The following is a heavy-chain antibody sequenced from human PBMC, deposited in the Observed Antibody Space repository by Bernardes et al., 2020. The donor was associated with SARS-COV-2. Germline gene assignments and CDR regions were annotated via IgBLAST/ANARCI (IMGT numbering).Heavy chain of an antibody. J-gene: IGHJ4*02. Sequence: GGSLRLSCAASGFTFTSYAMSWVRQAPEKGLEWVSGISSSDGTTYYATTYYADSVKGLFTISRDNSKNILYLQMTSLRAEDTALYYCAKGLASGWNKWAGTFDSWGQGTLVTVLS. V-gene: IGHV3-23*01. CDR1: GFTFTSYA. D-gene: IGHD6-19*01. CDR2: ISSSDGTTYYATT. CDR3: AKGLASGWNKWAGTFDS.